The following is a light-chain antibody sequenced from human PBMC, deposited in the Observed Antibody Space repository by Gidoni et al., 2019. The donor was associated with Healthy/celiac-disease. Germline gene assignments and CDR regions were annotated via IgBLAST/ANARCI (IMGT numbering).Light chain of an antibody. V-gene: IGLV1-51*01. J-gene: IGLJ3*02. Sequence: SNIGNNYVSWYQQLPGTAPKLLIYDNNKRPSGIPDRFSGSKSGTSATLGITGLQTGDEADYYCGTWDSSLSADWVFGGGTKLTVL. CDR2: DNN. CDR3: GTWDSSLSADWV. CDR1: SNIGNNY.